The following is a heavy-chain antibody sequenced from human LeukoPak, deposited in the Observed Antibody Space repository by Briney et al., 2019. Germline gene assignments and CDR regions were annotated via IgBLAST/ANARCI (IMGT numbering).Heavy chain of an antibody. D-gene: IGHD6-13*01. CDR3: ARQQLSQLYYFDN. CDR1: GDSINAYY. V-gene: IGHV4-59*01. CDR2: IYYTGST. Sequence: PSETLSLTCTVSGDSINAYYWSWIRQPPRKGLEWIGYIYYTGSTNYNPSLKSRVTISVDTSKNQFSLKLSSVTAADTAVYYCARQQLSQLYYFDNWGQGTLVTVSS. J-gene: IGHJ4*02.